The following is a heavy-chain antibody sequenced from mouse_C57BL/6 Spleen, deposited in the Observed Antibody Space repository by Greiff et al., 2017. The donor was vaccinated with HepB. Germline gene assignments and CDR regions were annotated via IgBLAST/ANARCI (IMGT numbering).Heavy chain of an antibody. CDR3: ARYSYSNYVGWFAY. D-gene: IGHD2-5*01. V-gene: IGHV7-3*01. CDR2: IRNKANGYTT. J-gene: IGHJ3*01. Sequence: EVKLMESGGGLVQPGGSLSLSCAASGFTFTDYYMSWVRQPPGKALEWLGFIRNKANGYTTEYSASVKGRFTISRDNSQSILYLQMNALRAEDSATYYCARYSYSNYVGWFAYWGQGTLVTVSA. CDR1: GFTFTDYY.